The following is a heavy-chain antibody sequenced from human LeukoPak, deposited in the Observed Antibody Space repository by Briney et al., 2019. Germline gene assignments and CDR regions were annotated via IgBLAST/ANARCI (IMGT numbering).Heavy chain of an antibody. D-gene: IGHD1-7*01. V-gene: IGHV1-69*04. CDR3: ARGELELPPYGMDV. Sequence: ASVKVSCKASGGTFSSYAISWVRQAPGQGLEWMGRIIPILGIANYAQKFQGRVTMTRNTSISTAYMELSSLRSEDTAVYYCARGELELPPYGMDVWGQGTTVTVSS. J-gene: IGHJ6*02. CDR1: GGTFSSYA. CDR2: IIPILGIA.